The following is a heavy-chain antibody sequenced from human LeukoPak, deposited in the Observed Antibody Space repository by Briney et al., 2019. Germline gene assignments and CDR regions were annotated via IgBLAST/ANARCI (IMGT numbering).Heavy chain of an antibody. J-gene: IGHJ5*02. CDR3: ARAGDCSSTSCYLRNWFDP. CDR2: IYYSGST. CDR1: GGSISSGDYY. D-gene: IGHD2-2*01. Sequence: SQTLSLTCTVSGGSISSGDYYWSWIRQPPGKGLEWIGYIYYSGSTYYNPSLKSRVTILVDTSKNQFSLKLSSVTAADTAVYYCARAGDCSSTSCYLRNWFDPWGQGTLVTVSS. V-gene: IGHV4-30-4*01.